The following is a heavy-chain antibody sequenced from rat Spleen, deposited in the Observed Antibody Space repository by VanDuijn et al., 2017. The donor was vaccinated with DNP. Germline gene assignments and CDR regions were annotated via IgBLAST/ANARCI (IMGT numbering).Heavy chain of an antibody. CDR3: TTERDYGGYYFDY. D-gene: IGHD1-11*01. V-gene: IGHV5-58*01. Sequence: EVQLVETGGGLVQPGRSLKLSCVASGFTFSGYWMYWIRQAPGKGLEWVASINTDGDTTYYPDSVKGRFTVSRDNAKSTLYLQMDSLRSEDTATYYCTTERDYGGYYFDYWGKGVMVTVSS. CDR2: INTDGDTT. J-gene: IGHJ2*01. CDR1: GFTFSGYW.